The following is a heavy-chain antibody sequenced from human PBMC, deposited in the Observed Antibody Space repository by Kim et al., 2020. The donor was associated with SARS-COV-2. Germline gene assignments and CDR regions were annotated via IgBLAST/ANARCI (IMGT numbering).Heavy chain of an antibody. D-gene: IGHD3-10*01. CDR2: ISAYNGNT. J-gene: IGHJ6*02. V-gene: IGHV1-18*01. CDR1: GYTFTSYG. CDR3: ARGFYITMVRGVIANYYYGMDV. Sequence: ASVKVSCKTSGYTFTSYGISWVRQAPGQGLEWMGWISAYNGNTNYAQKLQGRVTMTTDTSTSTAYMELRSLRSDDTAVYYCARGFYITMVRGVIANYYYGMDVWGQGTTVTVSS.